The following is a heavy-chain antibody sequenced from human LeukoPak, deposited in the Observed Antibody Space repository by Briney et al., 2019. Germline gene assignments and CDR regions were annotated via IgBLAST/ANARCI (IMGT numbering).Heavy chain of an antibody. CDR2: IKQDGSEK. D-gene: IGHD3-22*01. CDR1: GFTFSSYW. V-gene: IGHV3-7*01. J-gene: IGHJ4*02. CDR3: ADPDYDSSTYVGDY. Sequence: PGGSLRLSCAASGFTFSSYWMSWVRQAPGKGLEWVANIKQDGSEKYYVDSVKGRFTISRDNAKNSLYLQMNSLRAEDTAVYYCADPDYDSSTYVGDYWGQGTLVTVSS.